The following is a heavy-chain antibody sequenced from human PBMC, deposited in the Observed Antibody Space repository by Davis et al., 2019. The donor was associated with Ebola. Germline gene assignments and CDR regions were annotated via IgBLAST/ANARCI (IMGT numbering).Heavy chain of an antibody. D-gene: IGHD6-19*01. CDR3: ARDRGGWYLDY. Sequence: ASVKVSCKASGGTFSSYAISWVRQAPGQGLEWMGWISPYNGNTNYAQKFQGRVTMTTDTSTSTVYMELRSLRSDDTAVYYCARDRGGWYLDYWGQGTLVTVSS. V-gene: IGHV1-18*01. J-gene: IGHJ4*02. CDR2: ISPYNGNT. CDR1: GGTFSSYA.